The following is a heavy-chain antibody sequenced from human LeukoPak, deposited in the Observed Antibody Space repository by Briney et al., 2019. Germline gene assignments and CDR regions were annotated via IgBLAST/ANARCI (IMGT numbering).Heavy chain of an antibody. V-gene: IGHV4-61*02. CDR1: GGSISSGSYY. D-gene: IGHD3-22*01. CDR2: IYSSGST. J-gene: IGHJ4*02. CDR3: ARGGYYYDSSGYYYPLDY. Sequence: SQTLSLTCTVSGGSISSGSYYWSWIRQPAGKGLEWIGRIYSSGSTNYNPSLKIRVTISVDASKNQFSLKLRSVTAADTAVYYCARGGYYYDSSGYYYPLDYWGQGTLVTISS.